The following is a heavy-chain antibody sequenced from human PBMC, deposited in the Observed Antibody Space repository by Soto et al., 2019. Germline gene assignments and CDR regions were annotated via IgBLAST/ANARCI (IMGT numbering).Heavy chain of an antibody. D-gene: IGHD3-3*01. J-gene: IGHJ4*02. Sequence: PSETLSLTCTVSGGSISSYYWSWIRQPPGKGLEWIGYIYYSGSTNYNPSLKSRATISQDTSKNQFSLKLSSVTAADTAVYYCAANIRFLEWLFRNYYFDYWGQGTLVTVSS. V-gene: IGHV4-59*12. CDR3: AANIRFLEWLFRNYYFDY. CDR2: IYYSGST. CDR1: GGSISSYY.